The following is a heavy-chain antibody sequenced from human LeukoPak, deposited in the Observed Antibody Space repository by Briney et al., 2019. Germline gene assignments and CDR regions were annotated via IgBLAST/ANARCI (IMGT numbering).Heavy chain of an antibody. J-gene: IGHJ4*02. CDR1: GFTFDDYA. CDR2: INWNGGST. CDR3: ARVKGSGYRNSIDY. D-gene: IGHD3-3*01. Sequence: GGSRRLSCAASGFTFDDYAMNWVGHAPGKGLKWVSAINWNGGSTYYRDSVKGRFTISRDNAKNSLYLQMNSLRAEDTALYYCARVKGSGYRNSIDYWGQGTLVTVSS. V-gene: IGHV3-20*04.